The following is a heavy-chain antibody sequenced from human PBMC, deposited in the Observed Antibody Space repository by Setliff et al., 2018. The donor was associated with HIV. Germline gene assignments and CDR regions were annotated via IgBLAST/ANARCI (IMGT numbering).Heavy chain of an antibody. D-gene: IGHD3-22*01. CDR1: GGSITSSGYN. CDR2: IYSSGRT. Sequence: LSLTCIVSGGSITSSGYNWNWIRQHPGKGLEWIGYIYSSGRTSYNPSLQSRVSISIDTSKNQFSLKLSSVTAADTAVYYCARGPLDSSGYRSDAFDIWGQGTMVTVSS. V-gene: IGHV4-31*03. J-gene: IGHJ3*02. CDR3: ARGPLDSSGYRSDAFDI.